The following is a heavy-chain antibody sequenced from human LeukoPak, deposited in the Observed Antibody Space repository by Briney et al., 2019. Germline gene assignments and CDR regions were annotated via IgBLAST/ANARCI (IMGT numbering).Heavy chain of an antibody. D-gene: IGHD3-10*01. J-gene: IGHJ4*02. V-gene: IGHV4-34*01. CDR3: ARGDSGDGSGSYYSFDY. CDR2: INHSGST. CDR1: GGSFSGYY. Sequence: PSETLSLTCAVYGGSFSGYYWSWIRQPPGKGLEWIGEINHSGSTNYNPSLKSRVTISVDTSKNQFSLKLSSVTAADTAVYYCARGDSGDGSGSYYSFDYWGQGTLVTVSS.